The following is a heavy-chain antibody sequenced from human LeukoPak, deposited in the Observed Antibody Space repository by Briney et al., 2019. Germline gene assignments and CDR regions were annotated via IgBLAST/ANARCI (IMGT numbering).Heavy chain of an antibody. J-gene: IGHJ4*02. CDR1: GFTFSDYY. CDR3: VGTGPGELGY. V-gene: IGHV3-11*06. CDR2: ISSSNSYT. D-gene: IGHD6-13*01. Sequence: PGGSLRLSCAASGFTFSDYYMSWIRQAPGKGLEWVSYISSSNSYTNYADSVKGRFTISRDNAKNSLYLQMNSLRAEDTAVYYCVGTGPGELGYWGQGTLVTVSS.